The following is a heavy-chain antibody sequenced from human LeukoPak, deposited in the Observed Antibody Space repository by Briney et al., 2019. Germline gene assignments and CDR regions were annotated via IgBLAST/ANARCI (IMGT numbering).Heavy chain of an antibody. Sequence: SETLSLTCTVSGGSISSGGYYWSWIRQHPGKGLEWIGYIYYSGSTYYNPSLKSRVTILVDTSKNQFSLKLSSVTAADTAVYYCARALSFDYDDYGTFDYWGQGTLVTVSS. J-gene: IGHJ4*02. D-gene: IGHD4-17*01. V-gene: IGHV4-31*03. CDR2: IYYSGST. CDR1: GGSISSGGYY. CDR3: ARALSFDYDDYGTFDY.